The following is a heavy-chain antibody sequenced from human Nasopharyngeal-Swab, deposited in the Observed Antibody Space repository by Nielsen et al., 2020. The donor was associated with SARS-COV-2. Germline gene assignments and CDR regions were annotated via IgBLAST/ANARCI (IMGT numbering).Heavy chain of an antibody. CDR3: ARVDYGGNVDAFDI. V-gene: IGHV3-48*01. CDR1: GFTLSSYS. Sequence: GGSLRLSCAASGFTLSSYSMNWVRQAPGKGLEWVSYISSSSSTIYYADSVKGRFTISRDNAKNSLYLQMNSLRAEDTAVYYCARVDYGGNVDAFDIWGQGTMVTVSS. CDR2: ISSSSSTI. J-gene: IGHJ3*02. D-gene: IGHD4-23*01.